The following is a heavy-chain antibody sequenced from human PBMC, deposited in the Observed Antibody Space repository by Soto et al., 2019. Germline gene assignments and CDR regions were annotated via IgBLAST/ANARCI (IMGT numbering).Heavy chain of an antibody. CDR1: GGSISTYY. D-gene: IGHD6-19*01. J-gene: IGHJ4*02. Sequence: PSETLSLTCTVSGGSISTYYWSWIRQPPGKGLEWIGYIYYDGSTSYNPSLRSRVTISVDTSKNQFSLILSSVTSADTAVYYCAKAALNRRSGWYYFDYWGQGTLVTVSS. CDR2: IYYDGST. V-gene: IGHV4-59*01. CDR3: AKAALNRRSGWYYFDY.